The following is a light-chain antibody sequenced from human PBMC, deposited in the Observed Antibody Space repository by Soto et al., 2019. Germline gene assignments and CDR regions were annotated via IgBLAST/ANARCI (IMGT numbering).Light chain of an antibody. Sequence: EIVMTQSPATLSVSPGERATLSCRASHSVSSNLAWYQQKPGQAPRLLIYAASTRATGVPARFSGSGSGTEFTLTISSLQSEDFGVYYCQQYNNWPPITFGQGTRLEIK. J-gene: IGKJ5*01. CDR2: AAS. CDR3: QQYNNWPPIT. CDR1: HSVSSN. V-gene: IGKV3-15*01.